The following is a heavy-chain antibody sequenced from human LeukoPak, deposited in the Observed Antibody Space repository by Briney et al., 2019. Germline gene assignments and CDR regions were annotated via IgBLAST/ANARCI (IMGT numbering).Heavy chain of an antibody. CDR3: ARDGYGGTSFDY. J-gene: IGHJ4*02. Sequence: GASVKVSCKASGYTFPGHHIHWVRQAPGQGLEWMGWINPKNGGTNYAQKFQGRVTMTRDTSINTAFMELSRLNSDDKAVYFCARDGYGGTSFDYWGPGTLVTDSS. D-gene: IGHD4-23*01. CDR2: INPKNGGT. CDR1: GYTFPGHH. V-gene: IGHV1-2*02.